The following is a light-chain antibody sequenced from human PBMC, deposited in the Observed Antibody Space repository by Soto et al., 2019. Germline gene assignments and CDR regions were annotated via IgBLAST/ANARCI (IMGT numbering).Light chain of an antibody. Sequence: QSALTQPPSASGTPGQRVTISCSGSSSNIGSETVNWYQQVPGTAPKLLIYANNQRPSGVPDRFSVSKSGTSASLAIGGLQSEDGADYYCAAWDDSLKGWVFGGGTKVTVL. CDR3: AAWDDSLKGWV. J-gene: IGLJ3*02. CDR1: SSNIGSET. V-gene: IGLV1-44*01. CDR2: ANN.